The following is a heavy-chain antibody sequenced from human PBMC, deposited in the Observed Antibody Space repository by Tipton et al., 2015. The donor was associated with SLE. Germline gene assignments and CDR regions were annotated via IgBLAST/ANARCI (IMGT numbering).Heavy chain of an antibody. J-gene: IGHJ4*02. CDR1: GGSISSSSYY. CDR3: ARHEDRGYSYGSSFDY. Sequence: TLSLTCTVSGGSISSSSYYWGWIRQPPGKGLEWIGSIYYSGSTYYNPSLKSRVTISVDTSQNQFSLKLSSVTAADTAVYYCARHEDRGYSYGSSFDYWGQGTLVTVSS. V-gene: IGHV4-39*01. CDR2: IYYSGST. D-gene: IGHD5-18*01.